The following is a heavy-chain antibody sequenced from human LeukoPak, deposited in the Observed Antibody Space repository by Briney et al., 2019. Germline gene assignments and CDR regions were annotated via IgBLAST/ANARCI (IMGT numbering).Heavy chain of an antibody. CDR3: ARDYYDILAGHRFDP. Sequence: ASVKVSCKASGGTFSSYAISWVRQAPGQGLEWMGGIIPIFGTANYAQKFQGRVTITADESTSTAYMELSSLRSEDTAVYYCARDYYDILAGHRFDPWGQGTLVTVSS. D-gene: IGHD3-9*01. V-gene: IGHV1-69*13. CDR1: GGTFSSYA. J-gene: IGHJ5*02. CDR2: IIPIFGTA.